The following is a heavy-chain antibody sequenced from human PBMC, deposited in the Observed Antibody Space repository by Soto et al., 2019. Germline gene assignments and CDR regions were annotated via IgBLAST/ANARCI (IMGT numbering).Heavy chain of an antibody. D-gene: IGHD3-10*01. J-gene: IGHJ4*02. CDR2: ISSSSSTI. V-gene: IGHV3-48*01. CDR1: GFTFSSYS. CDR3: ARAGGWELPPG. Sequence: EVQLVESGGGLVQPGGSLRLSCAASGFTFSSYSMNWVRQAPGKGLEWVSYISSSSSTIYYADSVKGRFTISRDNAKNLLDLQMNRPRAEGTAVYSCARAGGWELPPGWGQGTLVTVSS.